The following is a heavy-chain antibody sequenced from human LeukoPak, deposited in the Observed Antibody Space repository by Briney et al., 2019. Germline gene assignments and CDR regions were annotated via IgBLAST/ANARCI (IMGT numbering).Heavy chain of an antibody. Sequence: GGSLRLSCVASGFTFSSYAMSWVRQAPGKGLEWVSGISGSGGSTMYADSVKGRFIISRDNSKSTLYLQMNSLRAEDTAVYYCAKDDGIVVVVAATSSTHDFDDWGQGTLVTVSS. V-gene: IGHV3-23*01. J-gene: IGHJ4*02. CDR2: ISGSGGST. CDR1: GFTFSSYA. D-gene: IGHD2-15*01. CDR3: AKDDGIVVVVAATSSTHDFDD.